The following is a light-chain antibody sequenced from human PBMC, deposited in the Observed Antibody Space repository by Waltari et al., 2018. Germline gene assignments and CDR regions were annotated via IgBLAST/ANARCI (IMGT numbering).Light chain of an antibody. CDR2: EVT. V-gene: IGLV2-14*01. CDR3: NSYASSTTQV. Sequence: QSALTQPASVSGSPGPSITISRTGTSRHVGGYTFVPRYQQHPGKAPNLIISEVTNRPSGVSNRFSGSKSGNTASLTISGLQAEDEADYYCNSYASSTTQVFGTGTKVVVL. CDR1: SRHVGGYTF. J-gene: IGLJ1*01.